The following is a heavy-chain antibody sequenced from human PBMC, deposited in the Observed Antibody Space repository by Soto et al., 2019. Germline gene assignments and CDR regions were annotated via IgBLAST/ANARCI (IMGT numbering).Heavy chain of an antibody. V-gene: IGHV4-39*01. CDR3: ASNLVWCVFPRFDS. Sequence: QLQLQESGPGLVKPSETLSLTCGVSGDSISSKSYCWDWIRQPPGKGLEWIGSMCYSGNTDYNAFLKRRVTISVDTSKNQLSLKLTSVTAADPAVYFCASNLVWCVFPRFDSWGQGTLVIVSS. CDR1: GDSISSKSYC. D-gene: IGHD3-16*01. J-gene: IGHJ5*01. CDR2: MCYSGNT.